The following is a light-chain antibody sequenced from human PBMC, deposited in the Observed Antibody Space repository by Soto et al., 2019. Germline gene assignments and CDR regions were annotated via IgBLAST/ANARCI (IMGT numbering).Light chain of an antibody. Sequence: EIVMTQYPATLSVSPGDRATLSCRADQYVSSSVAWYQHKPGQAPRLLIHGASTRATDVPDRFRGSGFGTEFTLTITSLHSEDFGVYYCQQYNNWLTFGQGTRLEIK. J-gene: IGKJ5*01. V-gene: IGKV3-15*01. CDR2: GAS. CDR1: QYVSSS. CDR3: QQYNNWLT.